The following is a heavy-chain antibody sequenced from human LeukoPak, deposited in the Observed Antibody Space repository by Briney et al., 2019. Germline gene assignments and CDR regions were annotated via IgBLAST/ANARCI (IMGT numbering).Heavy chain of an antibody. V-gene: IGHV3-33*01. CDR1: GFTFSSYG. J-gene: IGHJ4*02. CDR3: ASTSGWYEPIDY. CDR2: IWYDGSNK. D-gene: IGHD6-19*01. Sequence: GGSLRLSCAASGFTFSSYGMHWVRQAPGKGLEWVAVIWYDGSNKYYADSVKGRFTISRDNSKNTLYLQMNSLRAEDTAVHYCASTSGWYEPIDYWGQGTLVTVSS.